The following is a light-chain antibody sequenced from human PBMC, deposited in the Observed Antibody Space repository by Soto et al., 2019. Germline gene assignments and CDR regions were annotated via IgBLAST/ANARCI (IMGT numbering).Light chain of an antibody. CDR3: QKYGDRPRT. V-gene: IGKV3-15*01. CDR2: DAS. Sequence: EVVLTQSPATLSVSPGDRATLSCRASQYIGSALAWYHQRSGQAPRLLIFDASIRVPTTPARFSGSVSGTEFTLTISSLESEDFAVYFGQKYGDRPRTFGQGTKVEIK. CDR1: QYIGSA. J-gene: IGKJ1*01.